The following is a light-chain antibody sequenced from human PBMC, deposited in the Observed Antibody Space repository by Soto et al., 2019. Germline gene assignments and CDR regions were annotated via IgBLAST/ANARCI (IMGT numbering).Light chain of an antibody. CDR3: QQYNNWPWT. J-gene: IGKJ1*01. CDR1: QSVSSN. V-gene: IGKV3-15*01. CDR2: GAS. Sequence: EIVMTQSPATLSVSPGERATLSCRASQSVSSNLAWYQQKPGQVPRLLIYGASTRATGIPARFSGSESGTEFTLTISSLQSEDFAVYYCQQYNNWPWTFGQGTKVEIK.